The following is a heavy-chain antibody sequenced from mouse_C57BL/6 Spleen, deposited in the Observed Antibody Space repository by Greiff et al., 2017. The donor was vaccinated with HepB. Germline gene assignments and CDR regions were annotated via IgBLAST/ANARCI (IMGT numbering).Heavy chain of an antibody. J-gene: IGHJ3*01. Sequence: VQLQQPGAELVKPGASVKMSCKASGYTFTSYWITWVKPRPGQGLEWIGDIYPGSGSTNYNEKFKSKATLTVDTSSSTAYMQLSSLTSEDSAVYYCARSYYYYYGSSYLPWFAYWGQGTLVTVSA. D-gene: IGHD1-1*01. V-gene: IGHV1-55*01. CDR3: ARSYYYYYGSSYLPWFAY. CDR2: IYPGSGST. CDR1: GYTFTSYW.